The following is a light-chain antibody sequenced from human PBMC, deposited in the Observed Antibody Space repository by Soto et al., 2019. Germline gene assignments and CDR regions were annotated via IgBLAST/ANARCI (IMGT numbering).Light chain of an antibody. CDR2: NAS. CDR3: QQYRSYWT. Sequence: DIQMTQSPSTLSASVGDRVTITCRASQSIDSWLAWYQQKPGKAPKLLIYNASSAESGVPSRFSGSGSGTAFTLTISRLQHYDFATYYCQQYRSYWTFGQGTKVEIK. CDR1: QSIDSW. V-gene: IGKV1-5*03. J-gene: IGKJ1*01.